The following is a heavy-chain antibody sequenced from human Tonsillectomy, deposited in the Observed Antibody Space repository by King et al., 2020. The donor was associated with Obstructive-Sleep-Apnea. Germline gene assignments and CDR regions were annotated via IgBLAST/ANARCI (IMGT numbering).Heavy chain of an antibody. V-gene: IGHV3-7*03. Sequence: VQLVESGGGLVQPGGSLRLSCAASGFSFSSFWMNWVRQAPGKGLEWVANINQDGSEKYYVDSVKGRFTISRDNAKNSLYLQMNSLRAEDTAVYFCARVDIVVVPAADLEDFVMDVWGQGTTVTVSS. CDR1: GFSFSSFW. D-gene: IGHD2-2*01. CDR3: ARVDIVVVPAADLEDFVMDV. CDR2: INQDGSEK. J-gene: IGHJ6*02.